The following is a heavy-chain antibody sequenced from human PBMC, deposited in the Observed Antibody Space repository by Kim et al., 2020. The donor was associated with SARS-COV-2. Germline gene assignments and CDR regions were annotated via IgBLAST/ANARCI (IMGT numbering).Heavy chain of an antibody. D-gene: IGHD3-16*01. V-gene: IGHV3-23*01. CDR3: AKDWGRDYYQHYGLDA. CDR2: ISPSGGNT. Sequence: GGSLRLSCAASGFTFRSYLMTWVRQAPGKGLEWVSAISPSGGNTHYADSVKGRFIISRDNSKNTLFLFMNNLRVAVMAIYYCAKDWGRDYYQHYGLDAWGQVTTVTVSS. J-gene: IGHJ6*02. CDR1: GFTFRSYL.